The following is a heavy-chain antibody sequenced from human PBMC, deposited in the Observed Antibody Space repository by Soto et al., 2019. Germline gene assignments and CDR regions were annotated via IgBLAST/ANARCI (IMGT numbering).Heavy chain of an antibody. Sequence: SCKASGFTFINSALQWVRQAPGKGLEWVAAISYDGSHKYYAESVKGRFTISRDNSKDTLYLQMNSLRTDDTALFYCARDRTLNYGDFAYWGQGTLVTVSS. V-gene: IGHV3-30-3*01. CDR2: ISYDGSHK. CDR3: ARDRTLNYGDFAY. CDR1: GFTFINSA. J-gene: IGHJ4*02. D-gene: IGHD4-17*01.